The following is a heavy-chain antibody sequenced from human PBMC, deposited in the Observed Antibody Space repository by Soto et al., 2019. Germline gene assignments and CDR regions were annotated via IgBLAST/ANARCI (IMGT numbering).Heavy chain of an antibody. CDR1: GFTVSSYA. V-gene: IGHV3-23*01. J-gene: IGHJ6*02. CDR2: MTGSGGST. CDR3: AKEYSDFLTAFYGPLNIYYYYSGMDV. D-gene: IGHD3-9*01. Sequence: PGGSLRLPCAASGFTVSSYAMSWVRQAPGKGLEWVSSMTGSGGSTYNADSVNGRFTISRDNSENTLYLQMNSLRAEDTAVYYCAKEYSDFLTAFYGPLNIYYYYSGMDVWGQGTTVTVSS.